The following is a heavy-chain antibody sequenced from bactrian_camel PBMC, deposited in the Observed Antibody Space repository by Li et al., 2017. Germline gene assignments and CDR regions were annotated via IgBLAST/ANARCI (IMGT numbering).Heavy chain of an antibody. J-gene: IGHJ6*01. CDR3: AAGQGVGWCLDVIRVGAEADFDY. CDR1: GSTIEDYC. D-gene: IGHD5*01. Sequence: HVQLVESGGGSVQAGASLRLSCAASGSTIEDYCMGWFRAPPGKRREGVAAIERDGRTNYAESAKGRFTISKDNAKSTVYLQMNSLQLDDTGVYSCAAGQGVGWCLDVIRVGAEADFDYWGHGTQVTVS. V-gene: IGHV3S53*01. CDR2: IERDGRT.